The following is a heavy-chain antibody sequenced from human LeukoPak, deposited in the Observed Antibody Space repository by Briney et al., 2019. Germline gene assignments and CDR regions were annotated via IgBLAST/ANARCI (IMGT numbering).Heavy chain of an antibody. V-gene: IGHV1-69*13. CDR1: GGTFSSYA. CDR3: ARDRYGSGSYYHFQH. CDR2: IIPIFGTA. J-gene: IGHJ1*01. D-gene: IGHD3-10*01. Sequence: ASVKVSCKASGGTFSSYAISWVRQAPGQGLEWMGGIIPIFGTANYAQKFQGRVTITADESTSTAYMELSSLRSEDTAVYYCARDRYGSGSYYHFQHWGQGTLVTVSS.